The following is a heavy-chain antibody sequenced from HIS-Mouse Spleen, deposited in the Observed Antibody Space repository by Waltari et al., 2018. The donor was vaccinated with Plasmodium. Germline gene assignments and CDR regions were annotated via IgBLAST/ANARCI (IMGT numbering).Heavy chain of an antibody. D-gene: IGHD6-13*01. V-gene: IGHV3-74*01. J-gene: IGHJ3*02. CDR2: INSDGSST. CDR3: ARTIAVVGTGDALDI. Sequence: VQLVESGGGVVQPGGSLRLSCAASGFTFSSYWMYWVRQAPGKGLVWVSRINSDGSSTRYADSVKGRFTISRDNAKNTLYLQMNSLRAEDTAVYYCARTIAVVGTGDALDIWGQGTMVTVSS. CDR1: GFTFSSYW.